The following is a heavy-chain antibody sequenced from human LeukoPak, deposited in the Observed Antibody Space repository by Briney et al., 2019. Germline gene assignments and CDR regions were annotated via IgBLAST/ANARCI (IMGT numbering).Heavy chain of an antibody. CDR2: IYYSGST. V-gene: IGHV4-39*07. Sequence: SETLSLTCTVSGGSISSRSYYWGWIRQPPGKGLEWIGSIYYSGSTYYNPSLKSRVTISVDTSKNQFSLKLSSVTAADTAVYYCARLRSSSGYYSVYYYYYMDVWGKGTTVTISS. CDR3: ARLRSSSGYYSVYYYYYMDV. J-gene: IGHJ6*03. D-gene: IGHD3-22*01. CDR1: GGSISSRSYY.